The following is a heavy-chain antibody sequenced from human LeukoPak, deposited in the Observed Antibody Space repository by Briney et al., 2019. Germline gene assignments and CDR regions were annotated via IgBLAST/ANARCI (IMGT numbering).Heavy chain of an antibody. CDR2: INTNTGNP. CDR3: VREIGVAAPLPDXXDT. V-gene: IGHV7-4-1*02. J-gene: IGHJ3*02. Sequence: ASVKGACKASGYTFTTYAINWVRQAPGQGLEWIGWINTNTGNPTYAQGFTGRFVFSLDTTVSTAYLQNSSLSAGSTSVYYCVREIGVAAPLPDXXDTXXXRTXVT. CDR1: GYTFTTYA. D-gene: IGHD2-15*01.